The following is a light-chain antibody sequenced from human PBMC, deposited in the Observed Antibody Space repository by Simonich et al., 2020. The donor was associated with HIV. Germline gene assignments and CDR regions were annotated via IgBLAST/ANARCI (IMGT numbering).Light chain of an antibody. J-gene: IGKJ4*01. V-gene: IGKV3-15*01. CDR1: QSVSSN. CDR3: QQYNNWPT. Sequence: IVLTQFQATLSGSPGERATLTCRARQSVSSNLAWYQQKPGQAPRPLIYGASTRATGIPVRFSGSGSGTEFTLTISSMQSEDFTVYFCQQYNNWPTFGGGTKVEIK. CDR2: GAS.